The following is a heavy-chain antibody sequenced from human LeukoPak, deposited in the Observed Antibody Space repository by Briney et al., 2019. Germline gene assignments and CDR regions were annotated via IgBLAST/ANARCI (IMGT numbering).Heavy chain of an antibody. Sequence: SVKVCCEASGGIFSRYVISWVRPAAGHGREWMGRIIQICGTANYAQKSQDRDTITTDESTSTAYMELSSLRSEDTAVYYGAGGYYDSSGTDYWGQGTLVTVPS. V-gene: IGHV1-69*05. CDR2: IIQICGTA. J-gene: IGHJ4*02. CDR1: GGIFSRYV. CDR3: AGGYYDSSGTDY. D-gene: IGHD3-22*01.